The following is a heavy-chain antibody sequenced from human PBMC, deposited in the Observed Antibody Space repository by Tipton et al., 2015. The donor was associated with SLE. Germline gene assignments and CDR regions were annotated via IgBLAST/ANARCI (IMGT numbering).Heavy chain of an antibody. V-gene: IGHV4-39*07. D-gene: IGHD3-9*01. CDR2: IYSRGGT. CDR1: VGSISSSHYY. Sequence: TLSLTCTVSVGSISSSHYYWDWIRQPPGKGLEWLGSIYSRGGTYYNPSLKGRVTRSVDTSKNQFSLELSSLRAAPTAVYYCEGTNYDVLTGYHRVDTFYNWGQGTLVTVSS. CDR3: EGTNYDVLTGYHRVDTFYN. J-gene: IGHJ3*02.